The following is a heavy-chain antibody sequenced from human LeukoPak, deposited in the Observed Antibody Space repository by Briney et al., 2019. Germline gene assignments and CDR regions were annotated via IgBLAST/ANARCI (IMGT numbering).Heavy chain of an antibody. J-gene: IGHJ4*02. V-gene: IGHV3-23*01. CDR2: INGSGGST. D-gene: IGHD4-17*01. CDR1: GFTFSSYA. CDR3: AKFGNGDHNFFGY. Sequence: GGSLRLSCAASGFTFSSYATSWVRQAPGKGLEWVSAINGSGGSTYYADSVKGRFTISRDNSKNTLYLQMNSLRAEDTAVYYCAKFGNGDHNFFGYWGQGTLVTVSS.